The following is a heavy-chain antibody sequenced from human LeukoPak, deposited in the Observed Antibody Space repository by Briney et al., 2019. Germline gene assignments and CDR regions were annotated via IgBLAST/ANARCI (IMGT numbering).Heavy chain of an antibody. V-gene: IGHV1-24*01. CDR2: FDPEDGET. J-gene: IGHJ3*02. CDR3: ATPHAVTIREDAFDI. D-gene: IGHD4-17*01. Sequence: ASVKVSCKVSGYTRTELSMHWVRQAPGKGLEWMGGFDPEDGETIYAQKFQGRVTMTEDTSTDTAYMELSSLRSEDTAVYYCATPHAVTIREDAFDIWGQGTMVTVSS. CDR1: GYTRTELS.